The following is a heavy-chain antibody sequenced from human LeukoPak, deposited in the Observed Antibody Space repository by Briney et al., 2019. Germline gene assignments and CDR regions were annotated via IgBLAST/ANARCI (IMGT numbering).Heavy chain of an antibody. Sequence: SETLSLTCTVSGGSISGHYWSWIRQPPGKGLEWFGYIFDFGTTNYNPSLKSRVTISADTSKNHLSLKLSSVTAADTAVYFCTRDGVHQVVRDWSQGTLVTVSS. V-gene: IGHV4-59*11. CDR1: GGSISGHY. D-gene: IGHD3-22*01. CDR3: TRDGVHQVVRD. J-gene: IGHJ4*02. CDR2: IFDFGTT.